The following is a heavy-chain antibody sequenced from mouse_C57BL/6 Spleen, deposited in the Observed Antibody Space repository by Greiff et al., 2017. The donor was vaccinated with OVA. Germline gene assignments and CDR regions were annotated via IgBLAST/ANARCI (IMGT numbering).Heavy chain of an antibody. CDR2: IYPGDGDT. V-gene: IGHV1-82*01. J-gene: IGHJ3*01. CDR3: ARCHYYGSSLAWFAY. CDR1: GYAFSSSW. Sequence: VKLMESGPELVKPGASVKISCKASGYAFSSSWMNWVKQRPGKGLEWIGRIYPGDGDTNYNGKFKGKATLTADKSSSTAYMQLSSLTSEDSAVYFCARCHYYGSSLAWFAYWGQGTLVTVSA. D-gene: IGHD1-1*01.